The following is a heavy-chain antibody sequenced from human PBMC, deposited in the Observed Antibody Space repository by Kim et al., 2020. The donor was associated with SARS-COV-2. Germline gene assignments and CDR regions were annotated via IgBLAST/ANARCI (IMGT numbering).Heavy chain of an antibody. D-gene: IGHD6-13*01. Sequence: VKGRFTISRDNSKNTLYLQMNSLRAEDTAVYYCAGDKDRIAAAGTPWFDPWGQGTLVTVSS. CDR3: AGDKDRIAAAGTPWFDP. J-gene: IGHJ5*02. V-gene: IGHV3-30*01.